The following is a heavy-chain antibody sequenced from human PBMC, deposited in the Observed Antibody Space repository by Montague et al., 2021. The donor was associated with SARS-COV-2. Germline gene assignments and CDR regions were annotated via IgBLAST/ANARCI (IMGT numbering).Heavy chain of an antibody. CDR3: ARPQQQLAFDY. CDR2: FSYSGST. D-gene: IGHD6-13*01. Sequence: SETLSLTCTVSGVSLSSSSYYWVWLRQPQGKGLEWVGSFSYSGSTYSNPSLKSRVTISVDTSKNQFSLKLSSVAAADTAVYYCARPQQQLAFDYWGQGTLVTVSS. CDR1: GVSLSSSSYY. J-gene: IGHJ4*02. V-gene: IGHV4-39*01.